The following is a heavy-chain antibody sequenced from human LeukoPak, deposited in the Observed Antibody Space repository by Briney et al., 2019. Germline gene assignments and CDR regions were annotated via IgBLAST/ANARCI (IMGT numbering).Heavy chain of an antibody. CDR3: ARGRVGGYDSYYFDY. J-gene: IGHJ4*02. D-gene: IGHD5-12*01. V-gene: IGHV4-4*07. CDR2: IYTSGST. Sequence: PSETLSLTCTVSGGSISSYYWSWIRQPAGKGLEWIGHIYTSGSTNYNPSLKSRVTMSVDTSKNQFSLKLSSVTAADTAVYYCARGRVGGYDSYYFDYWGQGTLVTVSS. CDR1: GGSISSYY.